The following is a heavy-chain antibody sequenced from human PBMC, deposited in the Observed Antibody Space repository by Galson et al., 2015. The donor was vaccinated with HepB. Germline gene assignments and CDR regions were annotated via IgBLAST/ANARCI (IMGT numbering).Heavy chain of an antibody. CDR2: ISYDGSNK. CDR3: ASGGYGGLVLGDNAFDI. Sequence: SLRLSCAASGFTFSSYAMHWVRQAPGKGLEWVAVISYDGSNKYYADSVKGRFTISRDNSKNTLYLQMNSLRAEDTAVYYCASGGYGGLVLGDNAFDIWGQGTMVTVSS. D-gene: IGHD6-19*01. V-gene: IGHV3-30*04. J-gene: IGHJ3*02. CDR1: GFTFSSYA.